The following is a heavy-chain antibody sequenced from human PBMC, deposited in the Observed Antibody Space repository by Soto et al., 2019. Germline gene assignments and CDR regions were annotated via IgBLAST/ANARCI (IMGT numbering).Heavy chain of an antibody. D-gene: IGHD2-2*02. Sequence: PGGSLRLSCAASGFTFSGYAIHWVRQAPGKGLEWVAVISLDGSNKDYADSVKGRFTISRDNSKDTLYLQMNSLGVEDTAVYYCATSGDCRNINCYRAFDHWGQGSLVTVSS. CDR3: ATSGDCRNINCYRAFDH. V-gene: IGHV3-30-3*01. CDR2: ISLDGSNK. CDR1: GFTFSGYA. J-gene: IGHJ4*02.